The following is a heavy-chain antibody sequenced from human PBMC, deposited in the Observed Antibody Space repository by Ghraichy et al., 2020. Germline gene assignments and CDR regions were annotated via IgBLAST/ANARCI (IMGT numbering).Heavy chain of an antibody. CDR1: GFTFRGYA. J-gene: IGHJ6*02. Sequence: GGSLRLSCSGSGFTFRGYAMHWVRQAPGKGLEWVALISFDGSKKYYADSVKGRFTISRDNSKNTLDLQMNSLRAEDTAMYYCARGVTGYSYGLGGMDVWGQGTTVTGSS. D-gene: IGHD5-18*01. CDR3: ARGVTGYSYGLGGMDV. V-gene: IGHV3-30-3*01. CDR2: ISFDGSKK.